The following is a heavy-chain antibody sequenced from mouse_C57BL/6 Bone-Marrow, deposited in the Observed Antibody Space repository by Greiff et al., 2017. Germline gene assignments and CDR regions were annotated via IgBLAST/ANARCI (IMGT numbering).Heavy chain of an antibody. CDR2: INPNNGGT. D-gene: IGHD2-3*01. J-gene: IGHJ2*01. CDR1: GYTFTDYY. Sequence: VQLQQSGPELVKPGASVKISCKASGYTFTDYYMNWVKQSHGKSLEWIGDINPNNGGTSYNQKFKGKATLTVDKSSSTAYMELRSLTSEDSAVYYCARSYDGYYSYYFDDWGQGTTLTVSS. V-gene: IGHV1-26*01. CDR3: ARSYDGYYSYYFDD.